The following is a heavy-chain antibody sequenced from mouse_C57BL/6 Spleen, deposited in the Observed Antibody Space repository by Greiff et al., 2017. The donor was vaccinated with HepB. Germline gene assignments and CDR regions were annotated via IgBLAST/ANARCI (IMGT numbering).Heavy chain of an antibody. J-gene: IGHJ4*01. Sequence: VKLQQPGAELVMPGASVKLSCKASGYTFTSYWMHWVKQRPGQGLEWIGEIDPSDSYTNYNQKFKGKSTLTVDKSSSTAYMQLSSLTSEDSAVYYCARSAMDYWGQGTSVTVSS. V-gene: IGHV1-69*01. CDR2: IDPSDSYT. CDR3: ARSAMDY. CDR1: GYTFTSYW.